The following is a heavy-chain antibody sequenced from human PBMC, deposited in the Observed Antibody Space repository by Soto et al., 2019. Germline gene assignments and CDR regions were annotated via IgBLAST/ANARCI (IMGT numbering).Heavy chain of an antibody. V-gene: IGHV1-18*01. Sequence: ASVKVSCKASGYTFTNYGISWVRQAPGQGLEWMGWISAYSGNTNSAQKFQGRVTMTTDTSTSTAYMELRSLRSDDTAVYYCARDIPLPNWNWWGYYYGMDVWGQGTTVTVS. J-gene: IGHJ6*02. CDR3: ARDIPLPNWNWWGYYYGMDV. CDR1: GYTFTNYG. D-gene: IGHD2-8*02. CDR2: ISAYSGNT.